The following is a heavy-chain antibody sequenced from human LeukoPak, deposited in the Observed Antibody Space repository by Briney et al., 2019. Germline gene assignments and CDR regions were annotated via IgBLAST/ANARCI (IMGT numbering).Heavy chain of an antibody. CDR1: GFTFSSYA. J-gene: IGHJ4*02. D-gene: IGHD3-10*01. CDR3: VKDRHLGNTMVRGVLAY. V-gene: IGHV3-64D*09. Sequence: PGGSLRLSCSASGFTFSSYAMHWVRQAPGKGLEYVSAISSNGGSTYYADSVKGRFTISRDNSKNTLYLQMSSLRAEDTAVYYCVKDRHLGNTMVRGVLAYWGQGTLVTVSS. CDR2: ISSNGGST.